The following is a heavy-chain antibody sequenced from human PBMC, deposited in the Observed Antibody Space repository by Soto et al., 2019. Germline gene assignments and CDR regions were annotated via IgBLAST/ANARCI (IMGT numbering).Heavy chain of an antibody. Sequence: GGSLRLSCAASGFTFSSYGMHWVRQAPGKGLEWVAVISYDGSNKYYADSVKGRFTISRDNSKNTLYLQMNSLRAEDTAVYYCAKVLYYDFIWGSYRYWPQDHYFDYWGQGTLVTVSS. D-gene: IGHD3-16*02. CDR1: GFTFSSYG. CDR2: ISYDGSNK. J-gene: IGHJ4*02. CDR3: AKVLYYDFIWGSYRYWPQDHYFDY. V-gene: IGHV3-30*18.